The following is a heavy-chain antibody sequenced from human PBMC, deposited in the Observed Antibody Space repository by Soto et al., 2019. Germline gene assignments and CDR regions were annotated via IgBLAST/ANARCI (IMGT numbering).Heavy chain of an antibody. D-gene: IGHD3-16*01. CDR1: GGSISSGGYY. Sequence: SETLSLTCTVSGGSISSGGYYWNWIRQHPGKGLEWIGYIYYSGSTYYNPSLKSRVTISVDTSKNQFSLRLSSVTAADTAVYYCARESSVITFGGVTRSFDYWGQGTLVTVSS. J-gene: IGHJ4*02. V-gene: IGHV4-31*03. CDR3: ARESSVITFGGVTRSFDY. CDR2: IYYSGST.